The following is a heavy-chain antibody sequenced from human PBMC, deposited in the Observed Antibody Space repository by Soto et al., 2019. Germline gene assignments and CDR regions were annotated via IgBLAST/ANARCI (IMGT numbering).Heavy chain of an antibody. CDR2: MDPISGNT. J-gene: IGHJ4*02. D-gene: IGHD3-22*01. CDR3: ARGAYYYDSSAYHDY. V-gene: IGHV1-8*01. Sequence: GASVKVSCKASGGTFSIYAINWVRQAPGQGLEWMGWMDPISGNTGYAQKFQGRVTMTRNTSISTAYMELSSLRSEDTAVYYCARGAYYYDSSAYHDYWGQGTLVTVSS. CDR1: GGTFSIYA.